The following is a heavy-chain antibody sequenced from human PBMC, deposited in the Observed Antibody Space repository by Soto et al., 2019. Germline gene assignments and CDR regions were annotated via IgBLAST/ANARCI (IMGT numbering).Heavy chain of an antibody. CDR1: GGSISSSSYY. V-gene: IGHV4-39*01. D-gene: IGHD3-3*01. J-gene: IGHJ4*02. CDR2: IYYSGST. Sequence: QLQLQESGPGLVKPSETLSLTCTVSGGSISSSSYYWGWIRQPPGKGLEWIGSIYYSGSTYYNPSRKSRVTISVDTSKNQFSLKLSSVTAADTAVYYCARHARHYDFWSGYYLPFDYWGQGTLVTVSS. CDR3: ARHARHYDFWSGYYLPFDY.